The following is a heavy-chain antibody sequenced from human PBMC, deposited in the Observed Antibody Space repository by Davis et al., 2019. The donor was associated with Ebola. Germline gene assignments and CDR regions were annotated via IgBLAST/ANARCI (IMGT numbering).Heavy chain of an antibody. CDR2: ISAYNGNT. D-gene: IGHD4-17*01. CDR3: ARANTVTRENSFDY. V-gene: IGHV1-18*01. J-gene: IGHJ4*02. Sequence: ASVKVSCKASGGTFSSYAISWVRQAPGQGLEWMGWISAYNGNTNYAQKLQGRVTMTTDTSPSTAYMELRSLRSDDTAVYYCARANTVTRENSFDYWGQGTLVTVSS. CDR1: GGTFSSYA.